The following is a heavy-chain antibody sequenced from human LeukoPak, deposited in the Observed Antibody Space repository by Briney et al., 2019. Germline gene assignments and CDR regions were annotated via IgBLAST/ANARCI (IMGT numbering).Heavy chain of an antibody. Sequence: GGSLRLSCAASGFTFSSYAMSWARQAPGKGLEWVASINHNGNVNYYVDSVKGRFTISRDNAKNSLYLQMSNLRAEDTAVYFCARGGGLDVWGQGATVTVSS. CDR3: ARGGGLDV. CDR2: INHNGNVN. V-gene: IGHV3-7*03. CDR1: GFTFSSYA. J-gene: IGHJ6*02. D-gene: IGHD3-16*01.